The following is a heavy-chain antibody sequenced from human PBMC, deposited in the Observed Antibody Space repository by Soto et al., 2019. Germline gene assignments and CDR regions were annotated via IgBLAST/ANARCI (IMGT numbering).Heavy chain of an antibody. V-gene: IGHV3-48*02. CDR2: ISSSSSTT. D-gene: IGHD3-3*01. CDR3: ARLLYDFWSGYYRSGPLDV. Sequence: PGGSLRLSCAASGFTFSSYSMNWVRQAPGKGLEWVSYISSSSSTTYYADSVKGRFTISRDNAKNSLYLQMNSLRDEDTAVYYCARLLYDFWSGYYRSGPLDVWGQGTTVTVSS. J-gene: IGHJ6*02. CDR1: GFTFSSYS.